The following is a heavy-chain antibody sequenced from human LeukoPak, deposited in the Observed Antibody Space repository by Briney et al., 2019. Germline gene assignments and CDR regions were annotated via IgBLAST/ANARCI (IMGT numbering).Heavy chain of an antibody. CDR1: GFTFTSYA. V-gene: IGHV3-30*04. D-gene: IGHD6-19*01. CDR3: ARGTSSIAVAGSFDY. Sequence: GGSLRLSCAASGFTFTSYAMNWVRQAPGKGLEWVAIISYDGNNKYYADSVKGRFTISRDKSRNTLYLQMNSLRAEDTAVYYCARGTSSIAVAGSFDYWGQGTLVTVSS. J-gene: IGHJ4*02. CDR2: ISYDGNNK.